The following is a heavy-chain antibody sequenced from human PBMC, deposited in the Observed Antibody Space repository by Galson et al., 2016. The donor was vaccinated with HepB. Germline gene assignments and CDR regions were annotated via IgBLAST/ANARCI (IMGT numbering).Heavy chain of an antibody. V-gene: IGHV4-31*03. D-gene: IGHD3-22*01. J-gene: IGHJ4*02. Sequence: TLSLTCTVSGGSISSIHYYWSWIRQHPGEGLAWIGHIDYSGSTYYNPSLKSGVTISRDTSKSQFFLKLSSVTAADTAVYYCARAARSGYSVFDYWGQGTLVTVSS. CDR1: GGSISSIHYY. CDR3: ARAARSGYSVFDY. CDR2: IDYSGST.